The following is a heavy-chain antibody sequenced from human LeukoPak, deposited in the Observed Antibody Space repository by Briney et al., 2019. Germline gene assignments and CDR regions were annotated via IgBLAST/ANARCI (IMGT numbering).Heavy chain of an antibody. CDR3: AKGSAYSDYYYYGMDV. Sequence: GRSLRLSCAASGFIFSNFGMHWVRQAPGKGLEWVSVISYDGSNTYYADSVKGRFTISRDNSQNTLFLQMISLRTEDTAVYYCAKGSAYSDYYYYGMDVWGQGTTVTVSS. CDR2: ISYDGSNT. J-gene: IGHJ6*02. D-gene: IGHD4-11*01. CDR1: GFIFSNFG. V-gene: IGHV3-30*18.